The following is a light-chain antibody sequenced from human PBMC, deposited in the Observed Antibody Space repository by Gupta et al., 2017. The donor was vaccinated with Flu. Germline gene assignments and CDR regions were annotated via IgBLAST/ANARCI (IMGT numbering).Light chain of an antibody. Sequence: DIEMTQYPSTLSASVGDRVTITCRASQNIFSWLAWYQQKPGKAPKLLIYKASTLQSGVPSRFSGRGSGTEFTLAISSMKTDDFATYYCQQYHVSSTTFDQGTQVDIK. CDR2: KAS. V-gene: IGKV1-5*03. CDR3: QQYHVSSTT. J-gene: IGKJ1*01. CDR1: QNIFSW.